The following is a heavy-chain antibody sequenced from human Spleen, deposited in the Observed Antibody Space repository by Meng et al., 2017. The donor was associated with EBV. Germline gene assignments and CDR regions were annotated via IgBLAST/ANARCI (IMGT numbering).Heavy chain of an antibody. D-gene: IGHD5-18*01. CDR1: HYTFTDYH. CDR2: ISTYNGGT. V-gene: IGHV1-18*01. J-gene: IGHJ4*02. CDR3: ARDGPGYGYFDF. Sequence: LVQSGGEVKKSGASVKVSCKASHYTFTDYHINWVRQAPGQGLEWMGCISTYNGGTKYAQKFQGRVTMTTDTSTTTVYMELRSLRSDDTAVYYCARDGPGYGYFDFWGQGSLVTVPS.